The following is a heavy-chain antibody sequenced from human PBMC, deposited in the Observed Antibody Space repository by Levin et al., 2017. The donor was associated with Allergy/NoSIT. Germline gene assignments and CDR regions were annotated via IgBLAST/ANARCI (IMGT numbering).Heavy chain of an antibody. V-gene: IGHV1-18*01. CDR2: ISAYNGNT. J-gene: IGHJ4*02. D-gene: IGHD2/OR15-2a*01. CDR1: GYTFTSYG. CDR3: ARNMGADRVKYWVTVGVGYYFDY. Sequence: GESLKISCKASGYTFTSYGISWVRQAPGQGLEWMGWISAYNGNTNYAQKLQGRVTMTTDTSTSTAYMELRSLRSDDTAVYYCARNMGADRVKYWVTVGVGYYFDYWGQGTLVTVSS.